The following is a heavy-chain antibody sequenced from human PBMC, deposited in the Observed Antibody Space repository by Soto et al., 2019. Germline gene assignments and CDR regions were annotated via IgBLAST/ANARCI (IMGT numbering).Heavy chain of an antibody. Sequence: GGSLRLSCAASGFTFSSYWMNWVRQAPGKGLEWVANINQDGNEDNLLDSVKGRFTISRDNAKNSLFLQMNSLRVDDTAVYYCPRTGDGNHDFLDYWGQGALVTVSS. CDR3: PRTGDGNHDFLDY. V-gene: IGHV3-7*01. CDR1: GFTFSSYW. CDR2: INQDGNED. J-gene: IGHJ4*02. D-gene: IGHD1-1*01.